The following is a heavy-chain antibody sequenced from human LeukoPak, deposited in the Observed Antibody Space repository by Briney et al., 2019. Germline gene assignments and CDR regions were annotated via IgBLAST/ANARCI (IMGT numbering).Heavy chain of an antibody. CDR2: IYYSGST. V-gene: IGHV4-31*03. CDR1: GGSIRSGDYY. Sequence: PLETLSLTCTVSGGSIRSGDYYWSWIRQRSGKGLEWIGYIYYSGSTSYNPSLKRRVTISVDKNQFSLKLSSVTVADTAVYYCARVRVVRGVTDMDVWGKGTTVTVSS. CDR3: ARVRVVRGVTDMDV. J-gene: IGHJ6*03. D-gene: IGHD3-10*01.